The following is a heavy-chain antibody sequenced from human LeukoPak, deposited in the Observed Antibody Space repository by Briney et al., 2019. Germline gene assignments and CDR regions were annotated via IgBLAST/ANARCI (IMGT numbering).Heavy chain of an antibody. J-gene: IGHJ3*02. Sequence: SETLSLTCTVSGGSMSSGGYYWSWIRQHPGKGLEWIGYIYYSGSTYYNPSLKSRVTISVDTSKNQFSLKLSSVTAADTAVYYCARDYEETGAFDIWGQGTMVTVSS. D-gene: IGHD3-3*01. CDR2: IYYSGST. CDR3: ARDYEETGAFDI. CDR1: GGSMSSGGYY. V-gene: IGHV4-31*03.